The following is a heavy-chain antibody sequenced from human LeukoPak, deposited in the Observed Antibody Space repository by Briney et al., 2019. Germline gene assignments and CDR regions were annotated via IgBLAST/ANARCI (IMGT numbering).Heavy chain of an antibody. CDR2: IRSKAYGGTT. CDR1: GFTFGDYA. D-gene: IGHD3-3*01. J-gene: IGHJ4*02. V-gene: IGHV3-49*04. CDR3: TRGYDSDY. Sequence: GGSLRPSCTASGFTFGDYAMSWVRQAPGKGLEWVGFIRSKAYGGTTEYAASVKGRFTISRDDSKSIAYLQMNSLKTEDTAVYYCTRGYDSDYWGQGTLVTVSS.